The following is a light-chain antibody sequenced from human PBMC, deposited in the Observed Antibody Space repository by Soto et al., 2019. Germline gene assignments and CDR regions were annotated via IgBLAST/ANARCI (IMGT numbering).Light chain of an antibody. V-gene: IGKV1-39*01. CDR3: QQSYTTPPWT. Sequence: IHMTQSPSSLSASVGDRVTITCRASQSISNYLNWYQQKPGKAPKVLIYDASSLQGGVPSRFSGSGSGTDFTLTISSLQPEDFATYYCQQSYTTPPWTFGQGTKVDIK. CDR2: DAS. CDR1: QSISNY. J-gene: IGKJ1*01.